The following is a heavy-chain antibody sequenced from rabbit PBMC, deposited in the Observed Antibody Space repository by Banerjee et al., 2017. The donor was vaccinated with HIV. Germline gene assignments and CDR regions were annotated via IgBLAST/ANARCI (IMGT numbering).Heavy chain of an antibody. CDR2: IYAGSSGST. CDR3: ARGLVAGVLNL. J-gene: IGHJ4*01. CDR1: GFSFSSNYW. Sequence: QEQLEESGGDLVKPEGSLTLTCTASGFSFSSNYWLCWVRQAPGKGLEWIACIYAGSSGSTYYASWAKGRFTISKTSSTTVTLHMTSLTAADTATYFCARGLVAGVLNLWGQGTLVTVS. D-gene: IGHD4-1*01. V-gene: IGHV1S45*01.